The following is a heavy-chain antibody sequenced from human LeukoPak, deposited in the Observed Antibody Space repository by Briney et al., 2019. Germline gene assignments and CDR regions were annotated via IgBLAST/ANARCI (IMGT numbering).Heavy chain of an antibody. Sequence: GGTLRLSCVASGFTFSSHGMNWVRQAPGKGLEWVSGIVPSGHTTYYADSVRGRFTISRDNSRNTVYLQMNSLRAEDTAVYYCAKDDRWLQFCCWGQGTLVTVSS. CDR3: AKDDRWLQFCC. D-gene: IGHD5-24*01. CDR2: IVPSGHTT. V-gene: IGHV3-23*01. CDR1: GFTFSSHG. J-gene: IGHJ4*02.